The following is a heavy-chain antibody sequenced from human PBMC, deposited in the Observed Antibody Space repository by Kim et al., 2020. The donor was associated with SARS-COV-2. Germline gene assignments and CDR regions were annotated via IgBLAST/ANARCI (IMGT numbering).Heavy chain of an antibody. CDR3: AKDRFGKSYGMDV. Sequence: GGSLRLSCAASGFTFSSYGMHWVRQAPGKGLEWVAVIWYDGSNKYYADSVKGRFTISRDNSKNTLYLQMNSLRAKDTAVYYCAKDRFGKSYGMDVWGQGTTVTVSS. CDR1: GFTFSSYG. V-gene: IGHV3-33*06. CDR2: IWYDGSNK. J-gene: IGHJ6*02. D-gene: IGHD3-10*01.